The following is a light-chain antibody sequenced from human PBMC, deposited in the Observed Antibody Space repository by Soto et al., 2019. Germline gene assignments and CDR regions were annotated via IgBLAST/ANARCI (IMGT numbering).Light chain of an antibody. J-gene: IGKJ1*01. CDR3: LQYYNTPRP. V-gene: IGKV4-1*01. Sequence: DIVMTQSPDSLAVSLGERATINCRSSQSVLYNSNNKNYIAWYQEKPGQSTKRLIYWASTRQSGLPDRFRDRGSGKDFALTISSLQAEDVAIYFFLQYYNTPRPFGQGTKDEIK. CDR2: WAS. CDR1: QSVLYNSNNKNY.